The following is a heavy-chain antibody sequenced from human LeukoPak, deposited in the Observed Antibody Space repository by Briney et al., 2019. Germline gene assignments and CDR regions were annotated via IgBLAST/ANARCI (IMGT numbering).Heavy chain of an antibody. D-gene: IGHD3-16*01. V-gene: IGHV3-66*01. Sequence: GGSLRLSCAASGVTVSSNYMSWVRQAPGKGLEWVSVIYSGSSTYYADSVKGRFTISRDNFKNMLYLQMNNLRAEDTAVYYCARGGTRVAFDFWGQGTMVTVSS. CDR2: IYSGSST. CDR3: ARGGTRVAFDF. J-gene: IGHJ3*01. CDR1: GVTVSSNY.